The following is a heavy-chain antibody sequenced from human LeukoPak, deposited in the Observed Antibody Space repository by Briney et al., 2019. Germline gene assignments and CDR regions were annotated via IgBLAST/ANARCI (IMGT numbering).Heavy chain of an antibody. V-gene: IGHV4-59*01. Sequence: SETLSLTCTVSGGSISSYYWSWIRQPPGKGLEWIGYIYYSGSTNYNPSLKGRVTISVDTSKNQFSLKLSSVTAADTAVYYCATLLTTSDYWGQGTLVTVSS. CDR1: GGSISSYY. D-gene: IGHD1-14*01. J-gene: IGHJ4*02. CDR3: ATLLTTSDY. CDR2: IYYSGST.